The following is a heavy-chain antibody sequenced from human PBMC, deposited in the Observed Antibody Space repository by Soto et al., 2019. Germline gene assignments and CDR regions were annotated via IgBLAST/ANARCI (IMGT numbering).Heavy chain of an antibody. J-gene: IGHJ4*02. D-gene: IGHD3-10*01. CDR2: INHSGST. Sequence: SSETLSLTCAVYGGSFSGYYWSWIRQPPGKGLEWIGEINHSGSTNYNPSLKSRVTISVDTSKNQFSLKLSSVTAADTAVYYCARGYRGSVNFDYWGQGTLVTVSS. V-gene: IGHV4-34*01. CDR1: GGSFSGYY. CDR3: ARGYRGSVNFDY.